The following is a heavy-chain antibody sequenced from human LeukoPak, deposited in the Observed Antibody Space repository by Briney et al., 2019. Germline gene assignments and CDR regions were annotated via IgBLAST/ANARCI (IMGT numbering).Heavy chain of an antibody. CDR2: ITGNGVST. V-gene: IGHV3-23*01. Sequence: GGSLRLSCAASGFTFNTYTMNWVRLVPGKGLEWVSLITGNGVSTYYADSVKGRFTISRDNSKNTLYLQMNSLRAEDTAVYYCAKGLHSSGWYSDSWGQGTLVTVSS. D-gene: IGHD6-25*01. CDR1: GFTFNTYT. CDR3: AKGLHSSGWYSDS. J-gene: IGHJ4*02.